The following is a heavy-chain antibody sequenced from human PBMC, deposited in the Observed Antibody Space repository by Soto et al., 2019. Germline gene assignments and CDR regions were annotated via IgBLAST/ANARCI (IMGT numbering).Heavy chain of an antibody. CDR3: ARIMRQQPRYFDL. J-gene: IGHJ2*01. D-gene: IGHD6-13*01. Sequence: QVQLQESGPGLVKPSQTLSLTCTVSGGSISSGGYYWSWIRQHPGKGLEWIGYIYYSGSTYYNPSLKSRVTISGDTAKNQFSLKLSSVTAADTAGYYCARIMRQQPRYFDLWGRGTLVTVSS. CDR1: GGSISSGGYY. V-gene: IGHV4-31*03. CDR2: IYYSGST.